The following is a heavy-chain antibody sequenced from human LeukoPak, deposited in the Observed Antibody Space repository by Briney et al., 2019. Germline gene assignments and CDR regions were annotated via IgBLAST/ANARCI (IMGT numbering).Heavy chain of an antibody. D-gene: IGHD3-16*01. J-gene: IGHJ3*02. CDR1: GFTFSSYG. CDR3: AGVMRGAFDI. CDR2: IRYDGSNT. Sequence: GGSLRLSCAASGFTFSSYGMHWVRQAPGKGLEWVAFIRYDGSNTYYADSVKGRFTISRDNSNNTLYLQLDSLRAEDTAIYYCAGVMRGAFDIWGQGTLVTVSS. V-gene: IGHV3-30*02.